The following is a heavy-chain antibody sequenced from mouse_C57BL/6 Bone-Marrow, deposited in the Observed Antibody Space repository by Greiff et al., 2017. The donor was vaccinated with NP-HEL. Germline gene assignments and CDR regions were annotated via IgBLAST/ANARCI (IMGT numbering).Heavy chain of an antibody. D-gene: IGHD1-1*01. CDR3: TTGELLRGYFDV. J-gene: IGHJ1*03. CDR2: IDPENGDT. Sequence: EVQLQQSGAELVRPGASVKLSCTASGFNIKDDYMHWVKQRPEQGLEWIGWIDPENGDTEYASKFQGKATITAATSSNTAYLQLSSLTSEDTAVYYCTTGELLRGYFDVWGTGTTVTVSS. V-gene: IGHV14-4*01. CDR1: GFNIKDDY.